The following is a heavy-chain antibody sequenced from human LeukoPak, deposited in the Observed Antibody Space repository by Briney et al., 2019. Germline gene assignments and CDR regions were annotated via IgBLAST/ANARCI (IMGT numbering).Heavy chain of an antibody. V-gene: IGHV3-30*03. D-gene: IGHD6-19*01. J-gene: IGHJ5*02. CDR3: AREYSSGWKNWFAP. CDR2: ISYDGSEK. CDR1: GFTFSSYW. Sequence: GGSLRLSCAASGFTFSSYWMSWVRQAPGKGLEWVGVISYDGSEKYYADSVRGRFTISRDNSKNTLYLQMSSLRSDDMAVYYCAREYSSGWKNWFAPWGQGTLVTVSS.